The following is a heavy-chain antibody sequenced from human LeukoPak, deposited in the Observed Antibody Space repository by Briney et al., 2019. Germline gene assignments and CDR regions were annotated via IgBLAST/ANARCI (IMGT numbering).Heavy chain of an antibody. CDR2: IVVGSANT. V-gene: IGHV1-58*01. CDR1: GFTFTTSA. Sequence: SVKVSCKASGFTFTTSAVQWVRQARGQRLEWIGWIVVGSANTNYAQKLQERVTITRDMSTRTAYMELSSLRSEDTAVYYCAAAPNYYGSGSYSFDNWGQGTLVTVSS. CDR3: AAAPNYYGSGSYSFDN. D-gene: IGHD3-10*01. J-gene: IGHJ4*02.